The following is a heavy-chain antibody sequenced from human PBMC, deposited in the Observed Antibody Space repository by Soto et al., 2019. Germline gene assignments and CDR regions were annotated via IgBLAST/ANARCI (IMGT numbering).Heavy chain of an antibody. V-gene: IGHV6-1*01. J-gene: IGHJ5*02. CDR2: THFRSKWYN. Sequence: SQTLSLTCAISGDSVSSNTASWNWIRQSPSRGLEWLGRTHFRSKWYNDYAVSVKSRIIINPDTSNNQFSLQQNSVTPEDTAVYFCAKGDNLGPKTGYAFDPWGQGIMVTVSS. D-gene: IGHD5-12*01. CDR3: AKGDNLGPKTGYAFDP. CDR1: GDSVSSNTAS.